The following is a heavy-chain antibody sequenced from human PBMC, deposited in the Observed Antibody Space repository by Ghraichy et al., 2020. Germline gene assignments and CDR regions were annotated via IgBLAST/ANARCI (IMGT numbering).Heavy chain of an antibody. CDR1: GYTLIEIS. Sequence: ASVKVSCKVSGYTLIEISIYWGRQAPGKGLEGMGGLDPEDGERVYGQKFQGRVTMTEDTSTDTAYMELSSLASEDTALYYCVAESLNYWGQGTLVTVSS. J-gene: IGHJ4*02. CDR3: VAESLNY. V-gene: IGHV1-24*01. CDR2: LDPEDGER.